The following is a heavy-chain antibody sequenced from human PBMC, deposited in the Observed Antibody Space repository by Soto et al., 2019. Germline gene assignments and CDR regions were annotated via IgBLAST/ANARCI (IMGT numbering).Heavy chain of an antibody. J-gene: IGHJ4*02. CDR3: ARGSGDYIWGSYRLSHQRPEFDY. CDR2: INHSGST. V-gene: IGHV4-34*01. D-gene: IGHD3-16*02. Sequence: SETLSLTCAVYGGSFSGYYWSWIRQPPGKGLEWIGEINHSGSTNYNPSLKSRVTISVDTSKNQFSLKLSSVTAADTAVYYCARGSGDYIWGSYRLSHQRPEFDYWGQGTLVTVSS. CDR1: GGSFSGYY.